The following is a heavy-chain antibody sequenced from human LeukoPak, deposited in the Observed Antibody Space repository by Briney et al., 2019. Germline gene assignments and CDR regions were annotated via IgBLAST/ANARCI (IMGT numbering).Heavy chain of an antibody. CDR1: GFTFSTAW. CDR2: ISYDGSNK. V-gene: IGHV3-30*18. J-gene: IGHJ6*02. CDR3: AKDLYSSGWYRVNYYYYGMDV. Sequence: GGSLRLSCAASGFTFSTAWMHWVRQAPGKGLEWVAVISYDGSNKYYADSVKGRFTISRDNSKNTLYLQMNSLRAEDTAVYYCAKDLYSSGWYRVNYYYYGMDVWGQGTTVTVSS. D-gene: IGHD6-19*01.